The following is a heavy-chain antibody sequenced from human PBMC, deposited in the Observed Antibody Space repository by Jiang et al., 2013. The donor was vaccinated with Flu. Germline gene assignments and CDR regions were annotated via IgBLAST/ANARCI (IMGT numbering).Heavy chain of an antibody. D-gene: IGHD6-6*01. J-gene: IGHJ6*04. CDR1: GTSITSYH. Sequence: LLKPSETLSLTCTVSGTSITSYHWSWIRQPPGKGLEWIGYIYYSGSANYNPSLKSRVTISLDTSKNQFSLKLTSVTAADTAVYYCARDKAAPFYYGMDVWAKGTTVTVSS. CDR2: IYYSGSA. V-gene: IGHV4-59*01. CDR3: ARDKAAPFYYGMDV.